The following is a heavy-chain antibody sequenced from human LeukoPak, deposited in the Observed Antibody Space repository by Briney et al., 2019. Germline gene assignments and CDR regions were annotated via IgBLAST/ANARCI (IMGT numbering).Heavy chain of an antibody. CDR2: IYYSGSG. J-gene: IGHJ4*02. CDR3: ARVEESGYVDY. CDR1: GGSIISTDSY. D-gene: IGHD1-26*01. Sequence: SQTLSLTCTVSGGSIISTDSYWSWIRQPPGKGLEWFGYIYYSGSGYNNPSLTSRVTISLDTSKNQFSLKLSSVTAADTAVYFCARVEESGYVDYWGQGTLVSVSS. V-gene: IGHV4-30-4*01.